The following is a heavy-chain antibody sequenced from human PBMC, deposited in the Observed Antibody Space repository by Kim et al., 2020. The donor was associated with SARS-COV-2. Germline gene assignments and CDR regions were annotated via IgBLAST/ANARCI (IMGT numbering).Heavy chain of an antibody. J-gene: IGHJ4*02. V-gene: IGHV3-11*05. CDR3: ARVSLCSSSWYYFDY. Sequence: DSLKGRFTISRDNAKNSLYLQMNSLRADDTAVYYCARVSLCSSSWYYFDYWGQGTLVTVSS. D-gene: IGHD6-13*01.